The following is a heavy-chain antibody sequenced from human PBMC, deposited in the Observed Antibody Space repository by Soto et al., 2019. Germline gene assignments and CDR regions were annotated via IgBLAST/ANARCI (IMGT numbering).Heavy chain of an antibody. CDR3: AKELRETGGYYFDC. D-gene: IGHD3-16*01. V-gene: IGHV3-30*18. CDR2: MSDDGSKK. J-gene: IGHJ4*02. CDR1: GFSFRKYG. Sequence: ESGGGVVQPGRSLRLSCAASGFSFRKYGMHWVRQAPGKGLEWVAEMSDDGSKKYYGDSVKGRFTISRDNSKNTLYLLMDSLRPEDTAMYYCAKELRETGGYYFDCWGQGTLVTVSS.